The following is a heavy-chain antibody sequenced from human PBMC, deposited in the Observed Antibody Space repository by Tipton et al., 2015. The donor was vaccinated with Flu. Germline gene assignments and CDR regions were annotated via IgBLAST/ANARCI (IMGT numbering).Heavy chain of an antibody. J-gene: IGHJ6*02. CDR2: IIPIVGTP. CDR3: AIKLELQSDNYYYGMDV. Sequence: QVQLVQSGAEVKKPGSSVKVSCKVSGGSFSKYAISWLRQAPAQGLEWMGGIIPIVGTPDYEQRFQGRATITADESTSTAYMEMSSLRSEDTAVFYCAIKLELQSDNYYYGMDVWGQGTTVTVSS. V-gene: IGHV1-69*01. D-gene: IGHD1-7*01. CDR1: GGSFSKYA.